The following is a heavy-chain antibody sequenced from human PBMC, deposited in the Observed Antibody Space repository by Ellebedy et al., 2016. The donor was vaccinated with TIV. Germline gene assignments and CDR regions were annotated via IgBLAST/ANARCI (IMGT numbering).Heavy chain of an antibody. V-gene: IGHV1-46*01. CDR2: INPSDSST. J-gene: IGHJ5*02. Sequence: AASVKVSCKASEYTFTSYYMHWVRQAPGQGLEWMGIINPSDSSTSYAQNFQGRVTMTTDTFTSTAYMELRSLRSDDTAVYYCARYCNSTTCSNWFDPWGQGTLVTVSS. CDR3: ARYCNSTTCSNWFDP. CDR1: EYTFTSYY. D-gene: IGHD2-2*01.